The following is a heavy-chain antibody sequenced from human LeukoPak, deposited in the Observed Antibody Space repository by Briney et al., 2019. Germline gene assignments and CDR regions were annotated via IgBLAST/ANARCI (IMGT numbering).Heavy chain of an antibody. CDR3: ARHPYGVLDY. Sequence: LPGGSLRLSCAVSRFSFDTYWMTWVRQAPGKGLEWVANIKPDGSEKYYVDSVKGRFTISRDNARNLLYLQMNSLRAEDTAVYYCARHPYGVLDYWGQGTLVTVTS. CDR1: RFSFDTYW. CDR2: IKPDGSEK. D-gene: IGHD4-17*01. V-gene: IGHV3-7*01. J-gene: IGHJ4*02.